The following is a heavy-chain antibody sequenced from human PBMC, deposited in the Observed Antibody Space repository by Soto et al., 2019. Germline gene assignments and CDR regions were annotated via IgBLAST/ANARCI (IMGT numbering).Heavy chain of an antibody. J-gene: IGHJ6*02. V-gene: IGHV4-59*08. CDR1: SGPSSSHN. CDR2: VYDTGDT. D-gene: IGHD1-1*01. Sequence: QVQLQQSGPGLVKPSETLSLTCTVSSGPSSSHNWGWIRQPPGRGLEWIGYVYDTGDTSYNPSLRSRATISADTPTNHSSLTLTSVTAADSAVYYCVRQGIGYLHGLVDVWGQGTTVSVSS. CDR3: VRQGIGYLHGLVDV.